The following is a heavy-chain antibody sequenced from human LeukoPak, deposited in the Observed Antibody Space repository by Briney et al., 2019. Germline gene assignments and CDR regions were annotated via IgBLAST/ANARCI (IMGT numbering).Heavy chain of an antibody. CDR2: ISAYNGNT. CDR1: GYTFTSYG. V-gene: IGHV1-18*01. CDR3: AGAPPDYYDSSGYYYNEDY. D-gene: IGHD3-22*01. J-gene: IGHJ4*02. Sequence: ASVKVSCKASGYTFTSYGISWVRQAPGQGLEWMGWISAYNGNTNYAQKLQGRVTMTTDTSTSTAYMELRSLRSDDTAVYYCAGAPPDYYDSSGYYYNEDYWGQGTLVTVSS.